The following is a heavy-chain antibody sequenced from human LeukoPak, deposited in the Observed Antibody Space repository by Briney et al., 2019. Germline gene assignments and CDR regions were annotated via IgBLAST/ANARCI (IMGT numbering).Heavy chain of an antibody. V-gene: IGHV3-33*08. J-gene: IGHJ6*02. CDR1: GFTFRNYG. Sequence: GGSLRLSCAASGFTFRNYGMHWIRQAPGKGLEWVAVIWYDGSNKYYADSVKGRFTISRDNSKNTLYLQMNSLRAEDTAVYYCARDLGSGYNYYYYGMDVWGQGTTVTVSS. D-gene: IGHD3-22*01. CDR2: IWYDGSNK. CDR3: ARDLGSGYNYYYYGMDV.